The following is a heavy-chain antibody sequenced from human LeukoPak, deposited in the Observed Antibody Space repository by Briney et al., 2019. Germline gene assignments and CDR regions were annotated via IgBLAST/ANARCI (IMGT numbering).Heavy chain of an antibody. V-gene: IGHV3-13*01. Sequence: PGGSLRLSCAASGFTFSSYDIHWVRQATGKGLEWVSGIGTAGEIYYPGSVKGRFTISRENAKNSLYLQMNSLRAGDTAVYYRARAAYSSTWYSRYFDLWGRGTLVTVSS. CDR2: IGTAGEI. D-gene: IGHD6-13*01. J-gene: IGHJ2*01. CDR1: GFTFSSYD. CDR3: ARAAYSSTWYSRYFDL.